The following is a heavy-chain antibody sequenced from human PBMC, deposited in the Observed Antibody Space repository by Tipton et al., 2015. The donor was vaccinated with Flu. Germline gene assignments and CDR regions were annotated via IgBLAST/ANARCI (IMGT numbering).Heavy chain of an antibody. J-gene: IGHJ2*01. CDR1: GLTFNNYW. V-gene: IGHV3-7*03. D-gene: IGHD7-27*01. CDR2: INQNGSDK. Sequence: SLRLSCAASGLTFNNYWMTWVRQAPGKGLEWVANINQNGSDKYYVDSVKGRFTISRDNAKKSLFLQMNGLTDDDAAVYYCARTGDYWYFDLWGRGTLVTVSS. CDR3: ARTGDYWYFDL.